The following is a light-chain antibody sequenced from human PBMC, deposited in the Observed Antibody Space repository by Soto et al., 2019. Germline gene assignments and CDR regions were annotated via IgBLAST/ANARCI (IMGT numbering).Light chain of an antibody. CDR1: SSDIGGYNY. V-gene: IGLV2-14*01. J-gene: IGLJ1*01. CDR3: SSYTKSSTRV. CDR2: EVT. Sequence: QSVLAQPASVSGSPGQSNTISCTGTSSDIGGYNYVSWYQQHPGKAPKVMIYEVTYRPSGVSSRFSGSKSGNTASLTISGLQAEDEADYYCSSYTKSSTRVFGTGTKVTVL.